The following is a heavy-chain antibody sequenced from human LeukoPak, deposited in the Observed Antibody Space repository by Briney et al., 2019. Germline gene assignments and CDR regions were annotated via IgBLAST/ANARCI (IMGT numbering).Heavy chain of an antibody. J-gene: IGHJ4*02. CDR3: TRGGHQRYFDWLSDY. Sequence: SVKVSCKASGGTFSSYAISWVRQAPGQGLEWMGGIIPIFGTANYAQKFQGRVTITADESTSTAYMELSSLRSEDTAVYYCTRGGHQRYFDWLSDYWGQGTLVTVSS. CDR2: IIPIFGTA. D-gene: IGHD3-9*01. CDR1: GGTFSSYA. V-gene: IGHV1-69*13.